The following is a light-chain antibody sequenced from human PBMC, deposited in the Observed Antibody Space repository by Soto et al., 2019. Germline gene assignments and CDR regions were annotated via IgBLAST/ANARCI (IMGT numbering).Light chain of an antibody. V-gene: IGKV1-5*03. CDR3: QHGNAHYAWT. CDR2: KAS. CDR1: QSISTW. Sequence: DIPMTQSPSTLYASLGDTVTITCRASQSISTWVGWYQKKPGKAPKLLVYKASSLHTGVPSKFSGSEAGTEFTLTISSLKPDDVATYYCQHGNAHYAWTLGQVTKVEVK. J-gene: IGKJ1*01.